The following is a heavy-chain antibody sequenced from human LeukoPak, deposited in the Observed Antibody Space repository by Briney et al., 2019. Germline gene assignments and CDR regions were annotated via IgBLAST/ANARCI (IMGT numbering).Heavy chain of an antibody. J-gene: IGHJ4*02. V-gene: IGHV1-69*13. CDR3: ARDATYSSSWYGSFEDY. Sequence: SVKVSCKASGGTFSSYAISWVRQAPGQGLEWMGGIIPIFGTANYAQKFQGRVTITADESTSTAYMELRSLRSDDTAVYYCARDATYSSSWYGSFEDYWGQGTLVTVSS. CDR1: GGTFSSYA. CDR2: IIPIFGTA. D-gene: IGHD6-13*01.